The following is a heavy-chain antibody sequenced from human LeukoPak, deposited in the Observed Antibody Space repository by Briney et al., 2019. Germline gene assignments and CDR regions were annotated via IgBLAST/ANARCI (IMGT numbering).Heavy chain of an antibody. CDR2: IHISGTT. CDR1: GGSISDYY. V-gene: IGHV4-4*07. J-gene: IGHJ4*02. CDR3: ARFGSGWHYFDY. Sequence: SETLSLTCTVSGGSISDYYWSWVRQPAGKGLEWIGRIHISGTTYYNPSFKSRFTMSIDTSKNQFSLKLSSVTAADTAVYYCARFGSGWHYFDYWGQGTLVTVSS. D-gene: IGHD6-19*01.